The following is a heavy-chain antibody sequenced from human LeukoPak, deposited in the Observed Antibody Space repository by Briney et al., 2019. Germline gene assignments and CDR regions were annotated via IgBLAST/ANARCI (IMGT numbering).Heavy chain of an antibody. CDR2: ISVYKSNT. V-gene: IGHV1-18*04. CDR3: ARVRHYYGSGTHFSFDY. D-gene: IGHD3-10*01. Sequence: ASVKVSCKASGYTFTAYGVSWVREAPGQGLEGMGWISVYKSNTGYAQKFQGRVTMTTDTSTKTAYMELTSLKSDDTAVYYCARVRHYYGSGTHFSFDYWGQGTLITVSA. CDR1: GYTFTAYG. J-gene: IGHJ4*02.